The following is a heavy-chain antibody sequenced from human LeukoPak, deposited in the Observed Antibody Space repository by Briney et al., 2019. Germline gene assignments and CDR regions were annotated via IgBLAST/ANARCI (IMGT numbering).Heavy chain of an antibody. D-gene: IGHD2-15*01. CDR3: TTRSPARYCSDGACYSSADY. J-gene: IGHJ4*02. CDR1: GFTFNSAW. CDR2: IRSKADGGTP. Sequence: GGSLRLSCAASGFTFNSAWMTWVRLAPGKGLEWVGHIRSKADGGTPDYIAPVKGRFTISRDDSKDTLYLQMNSLNTEDTAMYYCTTRSPARYCSDGACYSSADYWGQGTLVTVSS. V-gene: IGHV3-15*07.